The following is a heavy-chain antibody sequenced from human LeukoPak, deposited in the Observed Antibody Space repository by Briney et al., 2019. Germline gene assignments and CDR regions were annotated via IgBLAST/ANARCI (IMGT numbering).Heavy chain of an antibody. D-gene: IGHD1-1*01. J-gene: IGHJ5*02. Sequence: PSETLSLTCTVSGGSISSYYWSWIRQPPGKGLEWIGYIYYSGSTNYNPSLKSRVTISVDTSKNQFSLKLSSVTAADTAVYYCSRGGRYNYNSVAYFDPWGQGTLVTVSS. CDR3: SRGGRYNYNSVAYFDP. V-gene: IGHV4-59*12. CDR1: GGSISSYY. CDR2: IYYSGST.